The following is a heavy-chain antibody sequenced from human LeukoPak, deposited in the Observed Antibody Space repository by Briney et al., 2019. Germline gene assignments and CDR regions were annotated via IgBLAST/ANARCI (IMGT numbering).Heavy chain of an antibody. CDR1: GFTFGDYA. CDR3: TRDPPQWLRVAFDI. D-gene: IGHD5-12*01. J-gene: IGHJ3*02. CDR2: IRSKAYGGTT. Sequence: KAGGSLRLSCTASGFTFGDYAMSWFRQAPGKGLEWVGFIRSKAYGGTTEYAASVKGRFTISRDDSKSIAYLQMNSLKTEDTAVYYCTRDPPQWLRVAFDIWGQGTMVTVSS. V-gene: IGHV3-49*05.